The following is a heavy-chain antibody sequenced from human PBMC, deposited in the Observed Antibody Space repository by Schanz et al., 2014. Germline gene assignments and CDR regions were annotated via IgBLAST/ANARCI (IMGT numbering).Heavy chain of an antibody. J-gene: IGHJ4*02. CDR2: ISGSGGST. CDR3: ASPSGYSDYGTYFDF. Sequence: EVQLLESGGGLVQPGGSLRLSCAASGFTFSSYAMSWVRQAPGKGLEWVSGISGSGGSTYYADSVKGRFTISRDNSKNTLYLQMSSLRTEDTAVYYCASPSGYSDYGTYFDFWGQGTLVNVSS. D-gene: IGHD5-12*01. V-gene: IGHV3-23*01. CDR1: GFTFSSYA.